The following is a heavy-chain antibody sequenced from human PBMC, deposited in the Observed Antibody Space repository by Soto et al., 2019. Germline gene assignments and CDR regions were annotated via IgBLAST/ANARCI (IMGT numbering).Heavy chain of an antibody. Sequence: SETLSLTCTVSGGSISSYYWSWIRQPPGKGLEWIGYIYYSGSTNYNPSLRSRVTISVDTSKNQFSLKLSSVTAADTAVYYCAREVSYPGWFDPWGQGTLVTVSS. CDR3: AREVSYPGWFDP. J-gene: IGHJ5*02. V-gene: IGHV4-59*01. CDR1: GGSISSYY. D-gene: IGHD1-26*01. CDR2: IYYSGST.